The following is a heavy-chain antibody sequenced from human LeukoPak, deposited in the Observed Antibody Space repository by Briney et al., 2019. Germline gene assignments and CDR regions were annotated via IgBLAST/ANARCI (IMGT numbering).Heavy chain of an antibody. D-gene: IGHD3-10*01. CDR1: GGSFSGYY. CDR2: INHSGST. CDR3: ARSRRSSRVLDY. V-gene: IGHV4-34*01. J-gene: IGHJ4*02. Sequence: TSETLSLTCAVYGGSFSGYYWSWIRQPPGKGLEWIGEINHSGSTNYNPSLKSRVTISVDTSKNQFSLKLSSVTAADMAVYYCARSRRSSRVLDYWGQGTLVTVSS.